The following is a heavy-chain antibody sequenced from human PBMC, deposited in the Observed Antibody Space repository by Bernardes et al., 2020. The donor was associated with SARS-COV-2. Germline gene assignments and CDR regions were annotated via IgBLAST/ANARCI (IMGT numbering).Heavy chain of an antibody. Sequence: LSCAASGFTFRDYTMHWVRQAPGKGLEWVAVIWHDGSREYYVDSVKGRFAISRDNSNNTLYLQMNNLRVEDTALYRCATEDGEWLESWGQGTLVTVSS. CDR3: ATEDGEWLES. V-gene: IGHV3-33*01. J-gene: IGHJ5*01. CDR1: GFTFRDYT. D-gene: IGHD4-17*01. CDR2: IWHDGSRE.